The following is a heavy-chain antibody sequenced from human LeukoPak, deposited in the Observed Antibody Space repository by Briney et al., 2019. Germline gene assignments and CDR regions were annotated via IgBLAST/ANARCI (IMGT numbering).Heavy chain of an antibody. J-gene: IGHJ4*02. CDR2: IRRRAYGGAA. CDR1: GFAFDDFA. CDR3: SRNGLVDFDY. V-gene: IGHV3-49*04. Sequence: PGQSLRLSCTTSGFAFDDFAMSWVRQPAGKGLEWVGFIRRRAYGGAAEYAASVKGRFIISRDVSKGIAYLQMNSLKTEDTAVYYCSRNGLVDFDYWGQGSRVIVSP.